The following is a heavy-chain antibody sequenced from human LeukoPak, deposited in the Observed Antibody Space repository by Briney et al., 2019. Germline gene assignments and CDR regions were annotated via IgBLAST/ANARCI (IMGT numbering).Heavy chain of an antibody. J-gene: IGHJ4*02. Sequence: PGGSLRLSCAASGFTFSGSNMTWVRQAPGKGLEWVSSITGGNSYIFYADSVKGRFTISRDNAKNSLYLQMNSLRAEDTAVYYCARYSGTYRDYWGQGTLVTVSS. CDR2: ITGGNSYI. V-gene: IGHV3-21*06. CDR1: GFTFSGSN. CDR3: ARYSGTYRDY. D-gene: IGHD3-10*01.